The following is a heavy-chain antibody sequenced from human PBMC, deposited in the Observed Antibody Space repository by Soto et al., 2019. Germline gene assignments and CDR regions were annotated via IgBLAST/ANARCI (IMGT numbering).Heavy chain of an antibody. Sequence: ASVKVSCKASGYTLTSYGISWVRQAPGQGFEWMGWISAYNGNTNYAQKLQGRVTMTTDTSTSTAYMELRSLRSDDTAVYYYARDFARLRLTPGSPLGYWGQGTLVTVSS. V-gene: IGHV1-18*01. CDR1: GYTLTSYG. CDR3: ARDFARLRLTPGSPLGY. J-gene: IGHJ4*02. CDR2: ISAYNGNT. D-gene: IGHD5-12*01.